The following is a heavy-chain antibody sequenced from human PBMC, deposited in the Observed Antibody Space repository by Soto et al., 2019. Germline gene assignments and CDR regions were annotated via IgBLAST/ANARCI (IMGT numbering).Heavy chain of an antibody. CDR2: IRSKAYSRTT. J-gene: IGHJ4*02. Sequence: LRLSCTTSGFTFGQYAMSWVRQAPGKGLEWVGFIRSKAYSRTTEYAASVRGRFTISRDDSKNTAYLQMNSLKIDDTAVYFCGRENIFWTDFDVYAIDNWGQGTLVTVSS. D-gene: IGHD3-3*01. CDR1: GFTFGQYA. V-gene: IGHV3-49*04. CDR3: GRENIFWTDFDVYAIDN.